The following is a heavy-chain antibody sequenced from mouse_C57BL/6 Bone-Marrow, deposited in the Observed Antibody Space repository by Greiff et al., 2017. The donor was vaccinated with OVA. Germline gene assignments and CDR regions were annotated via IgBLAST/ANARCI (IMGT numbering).Heavy chain of an antibody. D-gene: IGHD2-1*01. Sequence: VHLVESGAELVRPGTSVKMSCKASGYTFTNYWIGWAKQRPGHGLEWIGDIYPGGGYTNYNEKFKGKATLTADKSSSTAYMQFSSLTSEDSAIYYCARSPYGNYWYFDVWGTGTTVTVSS. CDR3: ARSPYGNYWYFDV. CDR2: IYPGGGYT. J-gene: IGHJ1*03. CDR1: GYTFTNYW. V-gene: IGHV1-63*01.